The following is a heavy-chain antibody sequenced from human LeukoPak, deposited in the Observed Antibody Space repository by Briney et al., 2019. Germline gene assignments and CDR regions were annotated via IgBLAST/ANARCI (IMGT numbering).Heavy chain of an antibody. J-gene: IGHJ6*03. CDR1: GFTFSSYS. CDR3: ARAADYDFWSGWINYYYYYMDI. V-gene: IGHV3-48*01. CDR2: ISSSSSTI. Sequence: PGGSLRLSCAASGFTFSSYSMNWVRQAPGKGLEWVSYISSSSSTIYYADSVKGRFTISRDNSKNTLYLQMNSLRAEDTAVYYCARAADYDFWSGWINYYYYYMDIWGKGTTVTVSS. D-gene: IGHD3-3*01.